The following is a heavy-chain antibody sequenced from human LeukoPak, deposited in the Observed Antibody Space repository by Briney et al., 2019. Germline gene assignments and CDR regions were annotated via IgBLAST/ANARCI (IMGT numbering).Heavy chain of an antibody. J-gene: IGHJ3*02. CDR3: ARVRDGYNSGAFDI. CDR2: ISSSSSYI. Sequence: NPGGSLRLSCAASGFTFSSYSMNWVRQAPGKGLEWVSSISSSSSYIYYADSVKGRFTISRDNAKNSLYLQVNSLRAEDTAVYYCARVRDGYNSGAFDIWGQGTMVTVSS. CDR1: GFTFSSYS. D-gene: IGHD5-24*01. V-gene: IGHV3-21*01.